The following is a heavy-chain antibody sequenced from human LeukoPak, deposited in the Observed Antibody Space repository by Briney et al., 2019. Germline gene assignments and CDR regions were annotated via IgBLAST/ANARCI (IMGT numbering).Heavy chain of an antibody. J-gene: IGHJ3*02. D-gene: IGHD3-10*01. Sequence: ASVKVSCKASGYTFTSYYMHWVRQAPGQGLEWMGIINPSGGSTSYAQKFQGRVTMTRDTPTSTVYMELSSLRSEDTAVYYCARDSMVRGVIVYSFDIWGQGTMVTVSS. CDR1: GYTFTSYY. CDR3: ARDSMVRGVIVYSFDI. CDR2: INPSGGST. V-gene: IGHV1-46*01.